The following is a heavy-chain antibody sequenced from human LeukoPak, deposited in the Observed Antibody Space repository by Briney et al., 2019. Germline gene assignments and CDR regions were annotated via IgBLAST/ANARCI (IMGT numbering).Heavy chain of an antibody. J-gene: IGHJ6*02. V-gene: IGHV4-30-4*01. CDR1: GGSISSGDYY. CDR3: ARDCGSTSCSGIGMDV. Sequence: SQTLSLTCTVSGGSISSGDYYWSWIRQPPGKGLEWIGYIYYSGSTYYNPSLKSRVTISVDTSKNQFSLKLSSVTAADTAVYYCARDCGSTSCSGIGMDVWGQGTTVTVSS. CDR2: IYYSGST. D-gene: IGHD2-2*01.